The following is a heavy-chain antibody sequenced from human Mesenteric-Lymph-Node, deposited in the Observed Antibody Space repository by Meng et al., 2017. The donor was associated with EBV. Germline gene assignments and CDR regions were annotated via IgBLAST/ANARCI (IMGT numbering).Heavy chain of an antibody. Sequence: QVQLVQSGSELKRPGASVKVSCKASGYTFTTYAMNWVRQAPGQGLEWMGLINTNTGDPTYAQGFTGRFVFSLDTSGSTAYLQVSSLKADDTAVYYCARDSGSYYYYFDYWGQGTLVTVSS. D-gene: IGHD1-26*01. CDR2: INTNTGDP. J-gene: IGHJ4*02. CDR3: ARDSGSYYYYFDY. CDR1: GYTFTTYA. V-gene: IGHV7-4-1*02.